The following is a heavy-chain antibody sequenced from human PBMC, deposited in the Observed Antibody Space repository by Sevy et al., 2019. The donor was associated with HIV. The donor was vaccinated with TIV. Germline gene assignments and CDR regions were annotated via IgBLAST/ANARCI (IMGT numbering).Heavy chain of an antibody. Sequence: GGSLRLSCAASGFTFSSYGMHWVRQAPGKGLEWVAVISYDGSNKYYADSVKGRFTISRDNSKNTLYLQMNSLRAEDTDVYYCAKDRGYCSGGSCYSLGSLFDPWGQGTLVTVSS. CDR1: GFTFSSYG. CDR3: AKDRGYCSGGSCYSLGSLFDP. V-gene: IGHV3-30*18. CDR2: ISYDGSNK. J-gene: IGHJ5*02. D-gene: IGHD2-15*01.